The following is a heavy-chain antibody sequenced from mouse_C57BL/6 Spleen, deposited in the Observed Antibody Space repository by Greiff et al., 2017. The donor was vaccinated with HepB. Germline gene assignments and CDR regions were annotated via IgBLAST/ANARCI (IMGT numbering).Heavy chain of an antibody. J-gene: IGHJ2*01. D-gene: IGHD1-1*01. CDR2: IDPETGGT. Sequence: QVQLKESGAELVRPGASVTLSCKASGYTFTDYEMHWVKQTPVHGLEWIGAIDPETGGTAYNQKFKGKAILTADKSSSTAYMELRSLTSEDSAVYYCTRGATVVATGGYYFDYWGQGTTLTVSS. V-gene: IGHV1-15*01. CDR1: GYTFTDYE. CDR3: TRGATVVATGGYYFDY.